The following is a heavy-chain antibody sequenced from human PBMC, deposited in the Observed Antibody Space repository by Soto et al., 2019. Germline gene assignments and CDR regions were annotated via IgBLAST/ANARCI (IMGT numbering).Heavy chain of an antibody. V-gene: IGHV4-30-4*01. CDR3: VRLEGDIYGGSRAFDT. Sequence: PSETLSLTCSVSGGSISSGNYYWSWIRQPPGKGLEWIGHMFYSGSTYYNPSLKSRLTISVDTSKNQFSLKLSSVTAADTAVYYCVRLEGDIYGGSRAFDTWCQETMLTIS. CDR1: GGSISSGNYY. J-gene: IGHJ3*02. CDR2: MFYSGST. D-gene: IGHD3-10*01.